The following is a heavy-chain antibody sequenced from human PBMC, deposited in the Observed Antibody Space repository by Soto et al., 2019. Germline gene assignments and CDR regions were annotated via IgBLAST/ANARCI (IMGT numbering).Heavy chain of an antibody. D-gene: IGHD7-27*01. V-gene: IGHV3-30*18. CDR1: ELNFKRHF. J-gene: IGHJ6*02. Sequence: PGGSQRLSWAAAELNFKRHFMHLVRRSPGKGLEWVAFISYDGSNKYYADSVKGRFNIYRDNSKNTLYMQMNSLRAEETAVYYCGKRLGHYYYGMVVWCQGTTGTV. CDR2: ISYDGSNK. CDR3: GKRLGHYYYGMVV.